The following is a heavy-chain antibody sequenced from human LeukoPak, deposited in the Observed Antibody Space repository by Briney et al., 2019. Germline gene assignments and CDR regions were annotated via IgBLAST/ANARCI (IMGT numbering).Heavy chain of an antibody. CDR3: ARQGPSITIFGVVIRGGYFDY. J-gene: IGHJ4*02. CDR1: GGSFSGYY. V-gene: IGHV4-34*01. D-gene: IGHD3-3*01. CDR2: INHSGST. Sequence: SETLSLTCAVYGGSFSGYYWSWIRQPPGKGLEWIGEINHSGSTNYNASLKSRVTISVDTSKNQFSLKLSSVTAADTAVYYCARQGPSITIFGVVIRGGYFDYWGQGTLVTVSS.